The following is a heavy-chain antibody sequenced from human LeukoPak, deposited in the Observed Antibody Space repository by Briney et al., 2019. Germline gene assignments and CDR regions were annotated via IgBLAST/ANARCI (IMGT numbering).Heavy chain of an antibody. CDR3: AREGGITVFGVAQPGGAFDI. CDR1: GFTFSSYA. Sequence: PGGSLRLSCAASGFTFSSYAMHWVRQAPGKGLEWVAFIRYDGSNKYYADSVKGRFTISRDNSKNTLYLQMNSLRAEDTAVYYCAREGGITVFGVAQPGGAFDIWGQGTMVIVSS. J-gene: IGHJ3*02. D-gene: IGHD3-3*01. CDR2: IRYDGSNK. V-gene: IGHV3-30*14.